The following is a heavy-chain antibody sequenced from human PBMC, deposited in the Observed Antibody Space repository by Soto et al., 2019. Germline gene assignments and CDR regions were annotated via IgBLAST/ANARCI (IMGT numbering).Heavy chain of an antibody. J-gene: IGHJ4*02. V-gene: IGHV4-59*08. CDR3: ARYCSGGSCYDY. D-gene: IGHD2-15*01. CDR2: IYYSGST. CDR1: GGSISSYY. Sequence: SETLSLTCTVSGGSISSYYWSWIRQPPGKGLEWIGYIYYSGSTNYNPSLKSRVTISVDTSKNQFSLKLSSVTAADTAVYYCARYCSGGSCYDYWGQGTLVTVSS.